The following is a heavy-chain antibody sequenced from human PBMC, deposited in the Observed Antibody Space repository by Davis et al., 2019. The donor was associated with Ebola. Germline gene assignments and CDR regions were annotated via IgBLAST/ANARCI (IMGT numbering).Heavy chain of an antibody. J-gene: IGHJ4*02. Sequence: ESLKISCAASGFPFSRYGMCWVRQPPGKGLEWIGEIYHSGSTNYNPSLKSRVTISVDKSKNQFSLKLSSVTAADTAVYYCARELYGDYYFDYWGQGTLVTVSS. D-gene: IGHD4-17*01. CDR1: GFPFSRYGM. V-gene: IGHV4/OR15-8*01. CDR3: ARELYGDYYFDY. CDR2: IYHSGST.